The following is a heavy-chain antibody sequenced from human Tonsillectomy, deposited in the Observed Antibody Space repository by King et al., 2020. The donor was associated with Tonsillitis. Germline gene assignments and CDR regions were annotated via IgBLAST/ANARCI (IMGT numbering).Heavy chain of an antibody. CDR1: GGSITNSSFY. V-gene: IGHV4-39*07. Sequence: LQLQESGPGLVTPSETLSLTCTVSGGSITNSSFYWGWIRQPPGKGLEWIGSIFYSGNIFYNPSLRSRVTMSEDTSTNQYSLRLTSVTAADTAIYYCQSGSTTERCPFDFWGQGTMVTVSS. CDR3: QSGSTTERCPFDF. J-gene: IGHJ3*01. CDR2: IFYSGNI. D-gene: IGHD2-15*01.